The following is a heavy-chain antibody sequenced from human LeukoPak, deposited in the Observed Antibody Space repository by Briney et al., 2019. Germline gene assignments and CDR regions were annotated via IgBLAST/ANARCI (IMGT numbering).Heavy chain of an antibody. J-gene: IGHJ6*03. CDR3: AKDSLRYDFWSGYMDV. Sequence: PGGSLRLSCAASGFTFSSYGMHWVRQAPGKGLEWVAFIRYDGSNKYYADSVKGRFTISRDNSKNTLYLQMNSLRAEDMALYYCAKDSLRYDFWSGYMDVWGKGTTVTVSS. V-gene: IGHV3-30*02. D-gene: IGHD3-3*01. CDR2: IRYDGSNK. CDR1: GFTFSSYG.